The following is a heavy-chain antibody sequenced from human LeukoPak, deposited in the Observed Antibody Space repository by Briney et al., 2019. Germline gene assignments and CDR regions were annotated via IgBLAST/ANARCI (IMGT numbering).Heavy chain of an antibody. D-gene: IGHD6-6*01. J-gene: IGHJ4*02. V-gene: IGHV3-53*01. CDR1: GFTVSSNY. CDR3: ARKSSSSSGLGVYFDY. Sequence: PGGSLRLSCAASGFTVSSNYMSWVRQAPGKGLEWVSVIYSGGSTYYADSVKGRFTISRDNSKNTLYLQMSSLRAEDTAVYYCARKSSSSSGLGVYFDYWGQGTLVTVSS. CDR2: IYSGGST.